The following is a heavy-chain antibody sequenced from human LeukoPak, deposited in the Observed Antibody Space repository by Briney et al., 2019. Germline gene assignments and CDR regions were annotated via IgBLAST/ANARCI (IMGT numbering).Heavy chain of an antibody. Sequence: GGSLRLSCAASGFTFSNNAMSWVRQAPGKGLEWVSAISGSGSSTYYADSVRGRFTISRDNSKNTLYLQMNSLRAEDTAVYYCARAGYYLSPYFFDYWGQGTLVTVSP. CDR1: GFTFSNNA. CDR2: ISGSGSST. D-gene: IGHD3-3*01. J-gene: IGHJ4*02. V-gene: IGHV3-23*01. CDR3: ARAGYYLSPYFFDY.